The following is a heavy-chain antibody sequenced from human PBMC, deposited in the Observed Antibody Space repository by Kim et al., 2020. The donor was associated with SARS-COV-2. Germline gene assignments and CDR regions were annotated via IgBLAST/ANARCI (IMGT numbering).Heavy chain of an antibody. V-gene: IGHV4-59*08. CDR2: IYYSGST. Sequence: SETLSLTCTVSGGSISSYYWSWIRQPPGKGLEWIGYIYYSGSTNYNPSLKSRVTISVDTSKNQFSLKLSSVTAADTAVYYCARLVSSSWYSPDAFDIWGQGTMVTVSS. CDR1: GGSISSYY. J-gene: IGHJ3*02. D-gene: IGHD6-13*01. CDR3: ARLVSSSWYSPDAFDI.